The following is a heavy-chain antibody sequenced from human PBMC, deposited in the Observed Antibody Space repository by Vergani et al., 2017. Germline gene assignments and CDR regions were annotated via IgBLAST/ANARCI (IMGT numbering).Heavy chain of an antibody. CDR1: GFTFSSYS. D-gene: IGHD3-3*01. CDR2: ISSSYSYI. Sequence: EVQLVESGGGLVKAGGSLRLSCAASGFTFSSYSMNWVRQAPGKGLEWVSSISSSYSYIYSADSVKGRFTISRDNAKNSLYLQMNSLRAEDTTVYYCARDWTIFGMVSYYFDYWGQGTLVTVSS. CDR3: ARDWTIFGMVSYYFDY. J-gene: IGHJ4*02. V-gene: IGHV3-21*01.